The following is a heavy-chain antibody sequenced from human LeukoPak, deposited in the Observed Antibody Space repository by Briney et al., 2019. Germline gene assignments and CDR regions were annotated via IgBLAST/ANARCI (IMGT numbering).Heavy chain of an antibody. J-gene: IGHJ6*02. CDR3: ARRKAATFGMDV. V-gene: IGHV4-30-4*01. CDR2: IYYSGST. CDR1: GGSVSSGDYY. D-gene: IGHD6-13*01. Sequence: SETLSLTCTVSGGSVSSGDYYWSWIRQPPGKGLEWIGNIYYSGSTYYNPSLKSRVTISVDTSKNQFSLQLNSVTPEDTAVYYCARRKAATFGMDVWGQGTTVTVSS.